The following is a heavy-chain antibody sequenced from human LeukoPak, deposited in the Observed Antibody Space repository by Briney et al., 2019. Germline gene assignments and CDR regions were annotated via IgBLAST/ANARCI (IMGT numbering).Heavy chain of an antibody. Sequence: GRSLRLSCAASGFTFINYAMGWVRQAPGKGLEWVSTLSGSGGSTYYADSVKGRFTISRDTSKNTLYLQMNSLRAEDTAVYYCAKRTDGYNFFDYWGQGTLVTVSS. CDR2: LSGSGGST. V-gene: IGHV3-23*01. D-gene: IGHD5-24*01. CDR1: GFTFINYA. J-gene: IGHJ4*02. CDR3: AKRTDGYNFFDY.